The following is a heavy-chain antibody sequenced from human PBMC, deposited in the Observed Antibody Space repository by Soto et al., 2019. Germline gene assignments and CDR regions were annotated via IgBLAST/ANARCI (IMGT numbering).Heavy chain of an antibody. CDR2: IYHSGST. CDR1: GGSISRGGYS. CDR3: ARAYYDGMDV. J-gene: IGHJ6*02. V-gene: IGHV4-30-2*01. Sequence: SETLSLTCAVSGGSISRGGYSWSWIRQPPGKGLEWIGYIYHSGSTYYNPSLKSRVTISVDRSKNQFSLKLSSVTAADTAVYYCARAYYDGMDVWGQGTTVTVSS.